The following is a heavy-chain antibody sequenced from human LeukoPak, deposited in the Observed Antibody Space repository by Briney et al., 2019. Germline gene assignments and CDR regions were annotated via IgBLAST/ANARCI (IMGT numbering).Heavy chain of an antibody. Sequence: GASVKVSCKVSGYTLTELSMHWVRQAPGQGLEWMAIINPSGGSTSHAQKFQGRVTMTRDTSASTVYMELSSLRSEDTAVYYCASVYKYAMDVWGQGTTVTVSS. V-gene: IGHV1-46*01. CDR1: GYTLTELS. CDR3: ASVYKYAMDV. J-gene: IGHJ6*02. CDR2: INPSGGST.